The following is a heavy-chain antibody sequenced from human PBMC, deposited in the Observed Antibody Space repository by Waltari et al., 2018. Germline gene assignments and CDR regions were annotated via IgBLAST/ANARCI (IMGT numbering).Heavy chain of an antibody. D-gene: IGHD2-8*01. V-gene: IGHV3-23*01. J-gene: IGHJ4*02. CDR3: AKDRQGVWDY. CDR2: IPGDGGST. Sequence: VQVLESGGGLVQPGGSLRLCWAASGFTFCSSAFTWVRQAPGKGLEWVSAIPGDGGSTYYADSVKGRFTISRDNSKNTVYLQMNSLRAEDTAIYYCAKDRQGVWDYWGQGTLVTVSS. CDR1: GFTFCSSA.